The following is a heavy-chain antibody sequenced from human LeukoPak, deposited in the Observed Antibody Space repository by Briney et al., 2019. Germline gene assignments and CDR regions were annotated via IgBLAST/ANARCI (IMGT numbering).Heavy chain of an antibody. CDR2: IYYTGST. V-gene: IGHV4-61*01. CDR3: ARAPPYYDILTGYYPPYFDY. Sequence: SETLSLTCTVSGYSISSGYYWGWIRQPPGRGLEWLGYIYYTGSTNYNPSLKSRVTISVDTSKNQFSLKLSSVTATDTAVYYCARAPPYYDILTGYYPPYFDYWGQGTLVTVSS. CDR1: GYSISSGYY. D-gene: IGHD3-9*01. J-gene: IGHJ4*02.